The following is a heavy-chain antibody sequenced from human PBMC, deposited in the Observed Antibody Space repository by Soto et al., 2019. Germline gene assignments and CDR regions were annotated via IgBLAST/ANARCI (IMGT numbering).Heavy chain of an antibody. CDR2: INPNSGDT. Sequence: GASEKVSCKSSGYAFTGYYIHWVRQAPGQGLEWMGWINPNSGDTNYAQKFQGRVTMTRDTSFSTAYTELSSLRSDDTAVYYCATRYSYVHFWGQGTLVTVSS. J-gene: IGHJ4*02. V-gene: IGHV1-2*02. CDR1: GYAFTGYY. CDR3: ATRYSYVHF. D-gene: IGHD5-18*01.